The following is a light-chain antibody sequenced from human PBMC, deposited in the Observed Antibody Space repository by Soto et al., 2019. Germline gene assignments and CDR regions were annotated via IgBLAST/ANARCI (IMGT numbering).Light chain of an antibody. Sequence: VLTQPASVSGSPGQSITISCTGTSSDVGGYNFVSWYQQHPGRAPKLLIYEVSRRPSGVSNRFSGSKSGDTASLTISGLQTEDEADYYCYSYRGYYTRVFGTGTKVTVL. CDR1: SSDVGGYNF. J-gene: IGLJ1*01. CDR3: YSYRGYYTRV. CDR2: EVS. V-gene: IGLV2-14*01.